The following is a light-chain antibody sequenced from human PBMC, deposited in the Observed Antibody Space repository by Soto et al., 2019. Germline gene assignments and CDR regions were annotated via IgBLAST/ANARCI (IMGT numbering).Light chain of an antibody. J-gene: IGLJ2*01. CDR3: SSYTTSNTLVV. CDR2: EVT. V-gene: IGLV2-14*01. Sequence: QSVLTQPASVSGSPGQSITISCTGTSSDVGGYNYVSWYQQHPGKAPKLMIYEVTNRPSGVSSRFSGSRSGNTASLTISGLQADDEADYYCSSYTTSNTLVVFGGGTKVTVL. CDR1: SSDVGGYNY.